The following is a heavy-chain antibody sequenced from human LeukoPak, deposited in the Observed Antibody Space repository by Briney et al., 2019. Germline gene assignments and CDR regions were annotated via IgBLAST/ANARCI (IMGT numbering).Heavy chain of an antibody. D-gene: IGHD3-10*01. J-gene: IGHJ4*02. CDR1: GGSISSGGYS. Sequence: SETLSLTCAVSGGSISSGGYSWSWIRQPPGKGLEWIGYIYHSGSTYYNLSLKSRVTISVDRSKNQFSLKLSSVTAADTAVYYCARFASQYYFDYWGQGTLVTVSS. CDR3: ARFASQYYFDY. V-gene: IGHV4-30-2*01. CDR2: IYHSGST.